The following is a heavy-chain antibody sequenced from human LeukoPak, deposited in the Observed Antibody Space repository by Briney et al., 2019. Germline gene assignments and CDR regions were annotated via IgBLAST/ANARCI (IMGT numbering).Heavy chain of an antibody. CDR1: GGSISSGSYS. V-gene: IGHV4-31*06. Sequence: SETLSLTCTVSGGSISSGSYSWSWIRQHPGKGLEWIVYIYYSGTTYSNPSLKSRVTISVDTTKNQFSLKLSSVTAADTAVYYCTGRAGAAAGTYYYYGMDVWGQGTTVTVSS. CDR3: TGRAGAAAGTYYYYGMDV. D-gene: IGHD6-13*01. CDR2: IYYSGTT. J-gene: IGHJ6*02.